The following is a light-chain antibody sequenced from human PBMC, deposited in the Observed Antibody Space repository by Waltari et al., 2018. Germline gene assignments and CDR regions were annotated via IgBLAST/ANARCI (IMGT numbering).Light chain of an antibody. J-gene: IGKJ2*01. CDR2: GVS. CDR1: QSVASSY. V-gene: IGKV3-20*01. Sequence: DIMLTQSPGTLSLSPGERATLSCRTSQSVASSYLSWYQQKPGQAPRLLIYGVSNRASGIPDRFSGSGSGTDFSLTINRLEPEDFVVYYCLHYGRSKTFGQGTRLEIK. CDR3: LHYGRSKT.